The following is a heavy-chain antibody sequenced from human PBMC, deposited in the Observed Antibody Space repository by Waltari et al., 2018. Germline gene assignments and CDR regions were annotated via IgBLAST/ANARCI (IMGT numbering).Heavy chain of an antibody. D-gene: IGHD3-10*01. Sequence: QLQLQESGPGLVKPSETLSLTCTVSGGSLRRRNYYWGWIRHPPGKGLEWVACFYHSGRTYYNPSLKSRVTISVDTSKNQFSLKLTSVTAADTAVYYCARIYGSGSPIPSVDYWGQGTLVTVSS. CDR3: ARIYGSGSPIPSVDY. CDR2: FYHSGRT. V-gene: IGHV4-39*01. J-gene: IGHJ4*02. CDR1: GGSLRRRNYY.